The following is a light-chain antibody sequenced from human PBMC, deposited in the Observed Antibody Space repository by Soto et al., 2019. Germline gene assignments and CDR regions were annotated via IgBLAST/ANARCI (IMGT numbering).Light chain of an antibody. CDR2: GAS. V-gene: IGKV3-15*01. Sequence: EIVMTQSPATLSVSPGVRATLSCRASQSVSSNLGWYQQKPGQAPRLLIYGASTRASGIPARFSGSGSGTDFTLTISSLQSEDFALYFCQQDNTWPLTFGGGTRVEI. CDR3: QQDNTWPLT. J-gene: IGKJ4*01. CDR1: QSVSSN.